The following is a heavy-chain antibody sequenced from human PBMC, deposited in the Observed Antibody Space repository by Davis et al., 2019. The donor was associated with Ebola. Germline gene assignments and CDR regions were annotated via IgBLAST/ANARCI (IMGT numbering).Heavy chain of an antibody. CDR2: IRSSSAAI. Sequence: GESLKISCAASGFDINFYSLSWVRQTPGRGLEWVSYIRSSSAAIYYADSVKGRFTISRDNAKNSLYLQMNSLRGEDTAVYYCAKSFNYGELNFDSWGQGTLVTVSS. CDR3: AKSFNYGELNFDS. V-gene: IGHV3-48*01. D-gene: IGHD3-10*01. J-gene: IGHJ5*01. CDR1: GFDINFYS.